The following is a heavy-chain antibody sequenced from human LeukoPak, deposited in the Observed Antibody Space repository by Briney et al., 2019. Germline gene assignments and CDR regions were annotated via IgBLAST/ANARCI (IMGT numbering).Heavy chain of an antibody. J-gene: IGHJ6*03. CDR2: IIPIFGTA. CDR1: GGTFSSYA. CDR3: ARDGDYDYYYYMDV. D-gene: IGHD4-17*01. V-gene: IGHV1-69*05. Sequence: SVKVSCKASGGTFSSYAISWVRQAPGQGLEWMGRIIPIFGTANYAQKLQGRVTITTDESTSTAYMELSSLRSEDTAVYYCARDGDYDYYYYMDVWGKGTTVTVSS.